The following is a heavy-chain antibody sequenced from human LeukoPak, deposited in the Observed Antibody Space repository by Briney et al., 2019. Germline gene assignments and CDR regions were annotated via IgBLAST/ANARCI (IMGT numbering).Heavy chain of an antibody. V-gene: IGHV3-30*03. D-gene: IGHD3-16*01. CDR2: ISYDGSNK. J-gene: IGHJ4*02. CDR1: GFTFSSYG. Sequence: GGSLRLSCAASGFTFSSYGMHWVRQAPGKGLEWVAVISYDGSNKYYADSVKGRFTISRDNSKNTLYLQMNSLRAEDTAVYYCAFLRRGAFDYWGRGTLVTVSS. CDR3: AFLRRGAFDY.